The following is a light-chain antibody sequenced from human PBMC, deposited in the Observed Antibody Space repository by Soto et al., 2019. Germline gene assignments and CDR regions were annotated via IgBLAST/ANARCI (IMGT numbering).Light chain of an antibody. CDR3: QQYNSYSQT. V-gene: IGKV1-5*01. CDR2: DAS. CDR1: QSISSW. J-gene: IGKJ1*01. Sequence: DIQMTQSPSTLSASVGDRVTITCRASQSISSWLAWYQQKPGKAPKLLIYDASSLESGVPSRFNGSGSGTEFTLTISNLQPYDFATYYCQQYNSYSQTFGQGTKVEIK.